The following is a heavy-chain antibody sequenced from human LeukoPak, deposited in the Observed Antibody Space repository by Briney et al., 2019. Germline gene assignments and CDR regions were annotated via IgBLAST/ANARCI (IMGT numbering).Heavy chain of an antibody. CDR2: INHSGST. V-gene: IGHV4-34*01. CDR3: ARGRRRSVSGLYYYDSSGYYYDY. CDR1: GESFSGYY. J-gene: IGHJ4*02. D-gene: IGHD3-22*01. Sequence: PSETLSLTCAVYGESFSGYYWSWIRQPPGKGLEWIGEINHSGSTNYNPSLKSRVTISVDTSKNQFSLKLSSVTAADTAVYYCARGRRRSVSGLYYYDSSGYYYDYWGQGTLVTVSS.